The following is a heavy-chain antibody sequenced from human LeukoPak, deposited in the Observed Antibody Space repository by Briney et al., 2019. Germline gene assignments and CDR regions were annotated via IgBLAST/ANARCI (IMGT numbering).Heavy chain of an antibody. V-gene: IGHV3-33*01. J-gene: IGHJ4*02. Sequence: GGSLRLSCAASGFTFSSYGMHWVRQAPGKGLEWVAVIWYDGSNKYYADSVKGRFTISRDNSKNTLYLQMNSLRAEDTAVYYCARGPTYYDILTGYYYGYYFDYWGQGTLVTVSS. CDR1: GFTFSSYG. D-gene: IGHD3-9*01. CDR3: ARGPTYYDILTGYYYGYYFDY. CDR2: IWYDGSNK.